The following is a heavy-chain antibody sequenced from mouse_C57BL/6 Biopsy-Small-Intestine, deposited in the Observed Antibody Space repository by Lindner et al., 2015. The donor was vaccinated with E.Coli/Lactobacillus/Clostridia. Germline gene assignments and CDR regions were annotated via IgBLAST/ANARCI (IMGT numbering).Heavy chain of an antibody. Sequence: VQLQESGAELVRPGTSVRVSCRASGYAFTNNLIEWIKQRPGQGLEWIGVINPGSGGTNYSENFKGKATLTADKSSSTAYMQLISLTSEDSAVYFCARDDNYFDYWGQGTTLIVSS. J-gene: IGHJ2*01. CDR2: INPGSGGT. CDR3: ARDDNYFDY. CDR1: GYAFTNNL. V-gene: IGHV1-54*01.